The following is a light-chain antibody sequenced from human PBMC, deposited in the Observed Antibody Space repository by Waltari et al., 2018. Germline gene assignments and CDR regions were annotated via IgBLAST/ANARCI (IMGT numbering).Light chain of an antibody. CDR1: SSDVGGYNY. CDR3: SSYTSSSTVV. V-gene: IGLV2-14*01. Sequence: QSALTQPASVSGSPGPSITISCPGTSSDVGGYNYVLWYQQHPGKAPKLMIYDVSKRPSGVSNRFSGSKSGNTASLTISGLQAEDEADYYCSSYTSSSTVVFGGGTKLTVL. J-gene: IGLJ2*01. CDR2: DVS.